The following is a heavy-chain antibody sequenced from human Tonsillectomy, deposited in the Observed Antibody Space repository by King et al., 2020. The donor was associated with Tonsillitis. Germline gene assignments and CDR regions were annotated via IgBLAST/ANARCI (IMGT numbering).Heavy chain of an antibody. CDR1: GFTFDDYT. CDR2: ISWDGGST. CDR3: AKDTSWGDGSGSYGVEY. J-gene: IGHJ4*02. V-gene: IGHV3-43*01. Sequence: VQLVESGGVVVQPGGSLRLSCAASGFTFDDYTMHWVRQAPGKGLEWVSLISWDGGSTYYADSVKGRFTISRDNSKNSLYLQMNSLRTEDTALYYCAKDTSWGDGSGSYGVEYWGQGTLVTVSS. D-gene: IGHD3-10*01.